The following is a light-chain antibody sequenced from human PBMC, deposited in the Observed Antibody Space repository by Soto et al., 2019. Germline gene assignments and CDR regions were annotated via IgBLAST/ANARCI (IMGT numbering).Light chain of an antibody. CDR2: AAS. V-gene: IGKV1-27*01. CDR3: QTYNSAPFT. Sequence: DIQMAQSPSSLSASVGDRVTITCRAGQGISNYLAWFQQKPGKVPKLVIYAASTLQIGVPSRYSGSASGTEITLTISSRQPEDVATYYSQTYNSAPFTNGPGNKVNIK. J-gene: IGKJ3*01. CDR1: QGISNY.